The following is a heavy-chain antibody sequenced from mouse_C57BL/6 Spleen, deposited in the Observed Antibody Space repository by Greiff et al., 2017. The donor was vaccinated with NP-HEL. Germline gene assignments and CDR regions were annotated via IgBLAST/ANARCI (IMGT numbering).Heavy chain of an antibody. Sequence: VQLQQPGAELVRPGSSVKLYFNASCTPCPLSFLAWFPPLPFPCLDWIGNIYPSDSETHYNQKFKDKATLTVDKSSSTAYMQLSSLTSEDSAVYYCARAHDYFDYWGQGTTLTVSS. V-gene: IGHV1-61*01. CDR1: CTPCPLSF. CDR3: ARAHDYFDY. J-gene: IGHJ2*01. CDR2: IYPSDSET.